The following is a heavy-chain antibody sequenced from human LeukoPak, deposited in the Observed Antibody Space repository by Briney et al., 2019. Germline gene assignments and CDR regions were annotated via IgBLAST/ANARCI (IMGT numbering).Heavy chain of an antibody. V-gene: IGHV4-34*01. CDR2: MNPSGST. D-gene: IGHD3-22*01. Sequence: SETLSLTCAVYGGSFSGYDWTWIRQTPGKGLEWIGEMNPSGSTNYNSSLKSRGTISVETSKNQFSLKLSSVTAAAPAVYYCARGRQDVTMIVVVMTAVSYYLDVWGKGTTVTVS. J-gene: IGHJ6*03. CDR1: GGSFSGYD. CDR3: ARGRQDVTMIVVVMTAVSYYLDV.